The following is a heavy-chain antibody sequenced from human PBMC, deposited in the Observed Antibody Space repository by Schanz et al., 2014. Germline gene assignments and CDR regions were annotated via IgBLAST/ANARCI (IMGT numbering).Heavy chain of an antibody. Sequence: EVQLVESGGGLVQPGGSLRLSCTASGFTFSSYAMSWVRQAPGKGLEWVSTIGTSGGTNYAESVKGRFTISRDNSKNTVYIQMNSLRAEDTAVYYCARGGPAYYFDDWGQGTLVTVSS. CDR2: IGTSGGT. CDR1: GFTFSSYA. CDR3: ARGGPAYYFDD. V-gene: IGHV3-23*04. J-gene: IGHJ4*02.